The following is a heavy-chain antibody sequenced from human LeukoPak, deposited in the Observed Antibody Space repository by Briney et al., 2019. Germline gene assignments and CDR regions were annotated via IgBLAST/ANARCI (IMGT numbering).Heavy chain of an antibody. CDR3: AGELRPVSAAPPPLDY. J-gene: IGHJ4*02. CDR2: ISAYNCNA. Sequence: GASVKVSCKASGYTFTSYGISWVRQAPGQGLEGMGWISAYNCNANYAQNLQGSVTMTTDTSTSTAYMEQRRLRCDDTAVLYCAGELRPVSAAPPPLDYWGQGTLVTVSS. CDR1: GYTFTSYG. V-gene: IGHV1-18*01. D-gene: IGHD6-25*01.